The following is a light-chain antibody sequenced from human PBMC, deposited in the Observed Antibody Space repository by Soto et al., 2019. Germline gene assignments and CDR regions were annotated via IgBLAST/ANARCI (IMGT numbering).Light chain of an antibody. Sequence: DIQMTQSPSTLSASVGDRVIITCRASQNINNWLAWYQQKPGKAPKVLIYDASNLDSGVPSRFSGSGSGTEFTLTFSSLQADDFATYYCQQYSSYSEYTFGQGTKLEIK. V-gene: IGKV1-5*01. CDR1: QNINNW. CDR2: DAS. CDR3: QQYSSYSEYT. J-gene: IGKJ2*01.